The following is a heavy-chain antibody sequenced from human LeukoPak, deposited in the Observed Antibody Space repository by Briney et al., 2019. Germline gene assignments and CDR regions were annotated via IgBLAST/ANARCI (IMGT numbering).Heavy chain of an antibody. CDR3: TRSGVGSTGWAGNWFDP. D-gene: IGHD6-19*01. J-gene: IGHJ5*02. Sequence: SGPTLVKPTQTLTLTCTFSGFSLSTNGVGVGWIRQPPGKALEWLALIYWDDDKRYSPSLKSRLTITKATSKNQVVLTMINMDPVDTATYYCTRSGVGSTGWAGNWFDPWGQGTLVIVSS. CDR2: IYWDDDK. CDR1: GFSLSTNGVG. V-gene: IGHV2-5*02.